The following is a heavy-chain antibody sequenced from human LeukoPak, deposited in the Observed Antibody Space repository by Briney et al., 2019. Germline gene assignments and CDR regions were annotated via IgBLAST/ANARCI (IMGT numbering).Heavy chain of an antibody. CDR1: GGTFSSYA. Sequence: SVKVSCKASGGTFSSYAISWVRQAPGQGLEWMGRIIPILGIANYAQKFQGRVTITADKSTSTAYMELRSLRSDDTAVYYCAREGGYSSSWSNWFDPWGQGTLVTVSS. V-gene: IGHV1-69*04. D-gene: IGHD6-13*01. CDR3: AREGGYSSSWSNWFDP. J-gene: IGHJ5*02. CDR2: IIPILGIA.